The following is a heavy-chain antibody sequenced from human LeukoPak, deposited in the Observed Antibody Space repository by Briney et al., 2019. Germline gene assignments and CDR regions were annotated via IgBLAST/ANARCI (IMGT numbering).Heavy chain of an antibody. CDR3: ARGQRGYDHSRQFDY. CDR2: IYYSGNT. D-gene: IGHD5-12*01. J-gene: IGHJ4*02. Sequence: SETLSLTCTVSGVSISSSNSYWGWIRQPTGKGLEWMGSIYYSGNTYYNASLESQVSISIDTSKNQFSLKLSSVTAADTAVYYCARGQRGYDHSRQFDYWGQGTLVTVSS. CDR1: GVSISSSNSY. V-gene: IGHV4-39*01.